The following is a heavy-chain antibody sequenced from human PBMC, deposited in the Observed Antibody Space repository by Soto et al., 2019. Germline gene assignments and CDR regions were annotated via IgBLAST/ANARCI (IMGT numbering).Heavy chain of an antibody. CDR1: GGSFSGYY. CDR3: ARLLGYCSGGSCYRSPYLDY. J-gene: IGHJ4*02. Sequence: SETLSLTCAVYGGSFSGYYWSWIRQPPGKGLEWIGEINHSGSTNYNPSLKSRVTISVDTSKNQFSLKLSSVTAADTAVYYCARLLGYCSGGSCYRSPYLDYWGQGTLVTVSS. CDR2: INHSGST. V-gene: IGHV4-34*01. D-gene: IGHD2-15*01.